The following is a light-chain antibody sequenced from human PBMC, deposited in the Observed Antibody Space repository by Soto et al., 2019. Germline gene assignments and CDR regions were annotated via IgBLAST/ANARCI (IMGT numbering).Light chain of an antibody. CDR3: QQYGSSFT. CDR1: QSVSSSY. Sequence: ETVMTQSPATLSLSPGERATLSCRASQSVSSSYLAWYQQKPGQAPRLLIYGASSRATGIPDRFSGSGSGTDFTLTISRLEPEDFAVYYCQQYGSSFTFGQGTRLEI. J-gene: IGKJ5*01. CDR2: GAS. V-gene: IGKV3-20*01.